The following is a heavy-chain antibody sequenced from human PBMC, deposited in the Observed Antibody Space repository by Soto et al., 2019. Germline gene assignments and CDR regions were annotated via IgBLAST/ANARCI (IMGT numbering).Heavy chain of an antibody. CDR2: IYYSGST. J-gene: IGHJ4*02. D-gene: IGHD2-2*03. V-gene: IGHV4-39*01. CDR1: GGSISSSSYY. Sequence: QLQLQESGPGLVKPSETLSLTCTVSGGSISSSSYYWGWIRQPPGKGLEWIGSIYYSGSTYYNPSLKSQGTISVDTSKNQFSLKLNSVTAADTAVYYCARLGGYCTSTICYLPTTPFDYWGQGTLVTVSS. CDR3: ARLGGYCTSTICYLPTTPFDY.